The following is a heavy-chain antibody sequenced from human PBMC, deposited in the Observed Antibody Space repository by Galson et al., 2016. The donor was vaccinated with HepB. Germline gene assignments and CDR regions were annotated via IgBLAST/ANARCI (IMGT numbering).Heavy chain of an antibody. J-gene: IGHJ4*02. CDR1: GMTFSDSY. CDR3: ANDQKPRGFDY. CDR2: ISSASATI. D-gene: IGHD3-10*01. V-gene: IGHV3-11*01. Sequence: SLRLSCAASGMTFSDSYMSWIRQPPGRGLEWVAYISSASATISYADSVRGRFTISRDNRRSLLFLEMNSLRAEDTALYYCANDQKPRGFDYWGQRTLVTVSS.